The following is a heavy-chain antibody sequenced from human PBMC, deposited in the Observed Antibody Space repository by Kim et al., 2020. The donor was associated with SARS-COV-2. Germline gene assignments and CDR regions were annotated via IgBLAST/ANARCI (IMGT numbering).Heavy chain of an antibody. CDR2: LSDSGGDT. CDR3: AKQGIPARGQWHFDL. D-gene: IGHD6-13*01. J-gene: IGHJ2*01. Sequence: GGSLRLSCAASGFTFSSFAMTWVRQAPGKGLEWVSILSDSGGDTFYADSVKGRFTISRDNSKNTLYLQMNSLRAEDTAVYYCAKQGIPARGQWHFDLWGSGALVTVSS. V-gene: IGHV3-23*01. CDR1: GFTFSSFA.